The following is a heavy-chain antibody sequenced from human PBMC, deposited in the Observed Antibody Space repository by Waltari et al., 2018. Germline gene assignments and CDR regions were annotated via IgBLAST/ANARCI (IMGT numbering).Heavy chain of an antibody. CDR3: AREGERGIVVVIPFGY. V-gene: IGHV1-2*02. D-gene: IGHD3-22*01. CDR2: INPNRGGT. Sequence: QVQLVQSGAEVKKPGASVKVSCKASGYTFTGYYMHWVRQAPGQGLEWMGWINPNRGGTNYAQRFQGRVTMTRDTSISTAYMELSRLRSDDTAVYYCAREGERGIVVVIPFGYWGQGTLVTVSS. CDR1: GYTFTGYY. J-gene: IGHJ4*02.